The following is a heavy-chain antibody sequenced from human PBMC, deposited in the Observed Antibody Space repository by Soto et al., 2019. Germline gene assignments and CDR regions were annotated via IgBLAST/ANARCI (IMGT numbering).Heavy chain of an antibody. CDR2: IKSKIDGGTT. J-gene: IGHJ4*02. D-gene: IGHD3-16*01. V-gene: IGHV3-15*07. CDR3: TKDPVMITFGGSKQIDS. Sequence: GGSLRLSCAASGFSFSNAWMNWVRQAPGKGLEWVGRIKSKIDGGTTDYGAPVKGRFSISRDDSKNTLYLQMNSLKTEDTAVYYCTKDPVMITFGGSKQIDSWGQGTLVTVSS. CDR1: GFSFSNAW.